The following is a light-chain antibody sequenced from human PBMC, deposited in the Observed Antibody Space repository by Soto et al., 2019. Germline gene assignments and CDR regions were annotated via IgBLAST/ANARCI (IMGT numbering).Light chain of an antibody. V-gene: IGKV3-20*01. CDR3: QQYGSSPWT. J-gene: IGKJ1*01. CDR2: GAS. Sequence: EIVLTQSPATLSLSPGQRATLSCRASQSVKTFLVWYQHRPGQAPRLLIYGASSRATGIPDRFSGSGSGADFILSISRLEPEDFAVYYCQQYGSSPWTFGQGTKVDIK. CDR1: QSVKTF.